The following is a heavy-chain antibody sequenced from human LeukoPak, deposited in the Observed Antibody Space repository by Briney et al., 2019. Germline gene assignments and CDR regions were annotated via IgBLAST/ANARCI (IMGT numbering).Heavy chain of an antibody. V-gene: IGHV3-30-3*02. Sequence: GGSLRLSCAASGFTFSSYAMYWVRQAPGKGLEWVAVISYDGSNKYYADSVKGRFTISRDNSRSTLDLQMNSLRVEDTAVYYCAKDRYSSSSTFTVNPFDHWGQGIPVTVSS. J-gene: IGHJ4*02. CDR3: AKDRYSSSSTFTVNPFDH. D-gene: IGHD6-13*01. CDR1: GFTFSSYA. CDR2: ISYDGSNK.